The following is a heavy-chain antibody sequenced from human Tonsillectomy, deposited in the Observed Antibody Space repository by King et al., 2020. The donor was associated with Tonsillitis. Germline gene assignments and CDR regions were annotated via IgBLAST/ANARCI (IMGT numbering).Heavy chain of an antibody. CDR2: INHSGST. CDR1: GGAFSGYY. Sequence: VQLQQWGAGLLKPSETLSLTCAVYGGAFSGYYWSWIRQPPGKGREWIGEINHSGSTHYNPSLKSRVTISVDTSKNQFSLKPGSVTAADTAVYYCAREIGFGELAMDYWGQGTLVTVSS. J-gene: IGHJ4*02. CDR3: AREIGFGELAMDY. D-gene: IGHD3-10*01. V-gene: IGHV4-34*01.